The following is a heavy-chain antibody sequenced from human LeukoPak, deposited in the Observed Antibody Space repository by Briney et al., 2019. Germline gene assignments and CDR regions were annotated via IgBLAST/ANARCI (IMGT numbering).Heavy chain of an antibody. Sequence: SETLSLTCAVSGYSISRGYYWGWVRQPPGEGLEWIGNIDYSGTTYYSAPLRGRATISADTSKNQFSLKLNSVTAADTAVYYCTRAGSSGYYYFQRWGQGTLVTVSS. J-gene: IGHJ1*01. V-gene: IGHV4-38-2*01. CDR2: IDYSGTT. CDR1: GYSISRGYY. CDR3: TRAGSSGYYYFQR. D-gene: IGHD3-22*01.